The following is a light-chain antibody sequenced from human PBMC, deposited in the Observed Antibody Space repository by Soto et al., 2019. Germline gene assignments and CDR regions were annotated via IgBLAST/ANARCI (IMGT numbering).Light chain of an antibody. V-gene: IGKV3-20*01. CDR3: QQSDTTPLT. Sequence: EIVLTQSPGTLSLSPGERATLSCRASQSVSSKYLDWYQQKPGQGPRLLIYGSSSRATGIPDRFSGTGSGTDFTLTISRLEPGDFAVYYCQQSDTTPLTFGGGTKVEIK. J-gene: IGKJ4*01. CDR2: GSS. CDR1: QSVSSKY.